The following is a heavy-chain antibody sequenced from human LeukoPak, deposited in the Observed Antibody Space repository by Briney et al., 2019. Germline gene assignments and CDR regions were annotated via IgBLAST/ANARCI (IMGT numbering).Heavy chain of an antibody. J-gene: IGHJ4*02. CDR1: GFTFSSYG. CDR2: ISYDGNEK. D-gene: IGHD3-10*01. CDR3: TRGYGSFDN. V-gene: IGHV3-30*03. Sequence: PGGSLRLSCAASGFTFSSYGMHWVRQAPGKGLEWVAIISYDGNEKYYADSVKGRFTISRDNSKNTLYLQMNSLIADDTAVYYCTRGYGSFDNWGQGTLVIVSS.